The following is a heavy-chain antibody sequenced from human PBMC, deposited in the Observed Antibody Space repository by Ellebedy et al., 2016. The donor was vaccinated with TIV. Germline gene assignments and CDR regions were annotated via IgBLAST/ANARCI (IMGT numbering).Heavy chain of an antibody. CDR3: ARLEGGLLWFGEPHYYYGMDV. CDR1: GYTFTSYG. V-gene: IGHV1-18*01. J-gene: IGHJ6*02. CDR2: ISAYNGNT. D-gene: IGHD3-10*01. Sequence: ASVKVSXKASGYTFTSYGISWVRQAPGQGLEWMGWISAYNGNTNYAQKLQGRVTMTTDTSTSTAYMELRSLRSDDTAVYYCARLEGGLLWFGEPHYYYGMDVWGQGTTVTVSS.